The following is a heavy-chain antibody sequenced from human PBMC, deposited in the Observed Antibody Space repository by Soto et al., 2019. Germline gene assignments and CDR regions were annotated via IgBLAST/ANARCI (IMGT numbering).Heavy chain of an antibody. CDR2: FDPEDGET. V-gene: IGHV1-24*01. CDR3: ATGNGISSSSGVGYNWFDP. CDR1: GYTLTELS. J-gene: IGHJ5*02. Sequence: ASVKVSCKVSGYTLTELSMHWVRQAPGKGLEWMGGFDPEDGETIYAQKFQGRVTMTEDTSTDTAYMELSSLRSEDTAVYYCATGNGISSSSGVGYNWFDPWGQGTLVTVSS. D-gene: IGHD6-6*01.